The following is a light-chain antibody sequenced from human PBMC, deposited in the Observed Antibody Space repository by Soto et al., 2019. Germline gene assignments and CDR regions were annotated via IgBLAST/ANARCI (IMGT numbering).Light chain of an antibody. CDR1: SSDVGSYNL. V-gene: IGLV2-23*02. Sequence: QSVLTQPASVSGSPGQSITISCTGTSSDVGSYNLVSWYQQHPGKAPKLMIYEVSQRPSGVSNSFSGSKSGNTASLTISGIQAEDEADYYCCSYAGSSPVVFGGGTKLTVL. J-gene: IGLJ2*01. CDR3: CSYAGSSPVV. CDR2: EVS.